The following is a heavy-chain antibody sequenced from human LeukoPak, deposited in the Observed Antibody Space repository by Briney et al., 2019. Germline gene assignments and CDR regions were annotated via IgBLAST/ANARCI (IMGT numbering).Heavy chain of an antibody. CDR2: MNPNSGNT. D-gene: IGHD5-12*01. CDR1: GYTFTSYD. CDR3: ARGYSGYDYCDY. V-gene: IGHV1-8*01. J-gene: IGHJ4*02. Sequence: ASVKVSCKASGYTFTSYDINWVRQATGQGLEWMGWMNPNSGNTGYAQKYQGRVTMTRNTSISTASMELSSLRSEDTAVYYCARGYSGYDYCDYWGQGTLVTVSS.